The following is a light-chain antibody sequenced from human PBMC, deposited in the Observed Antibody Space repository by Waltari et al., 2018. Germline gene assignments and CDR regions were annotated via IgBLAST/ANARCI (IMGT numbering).Light chain of an antibody. V-gene: IGKV1-5*03. CDR2: KAS. CDR3: QQYNDYPWT. J-gene: IGKJ1*01. Sequence: DIQMTHSPYTLSASVGDRVTITCRASQSIGSWLAWYQQKPGKAPKLLIYKASSLESGVPSRFSGSGSGTEFTLTISSLQPDDFATYYCQQYNDYPWTFGQGTKVEIK. CDR1: QSIGSW.